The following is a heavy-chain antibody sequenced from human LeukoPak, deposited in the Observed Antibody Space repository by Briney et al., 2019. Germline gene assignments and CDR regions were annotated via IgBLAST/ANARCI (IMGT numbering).Heavy chain of an antibody. J-gene: IGHJ4*02. V-gene: IGHV3-21*01. CDR1: GFTFSSYS. CDR2: ISSSSSYI. D-gene: IGHD5-24*01. CDR3: ARDGGRWLLRNYFDY. Sequence: GGSLRLSCAASGFTFSSYSMNWVRQAPGKGLEWVSSISSSSSYIYYADSVKGRFTISRDNAKNSLYLQMNSPRAEDTAVYYCARDGGRWLLRNYFDYWGQGTLVTVSS.